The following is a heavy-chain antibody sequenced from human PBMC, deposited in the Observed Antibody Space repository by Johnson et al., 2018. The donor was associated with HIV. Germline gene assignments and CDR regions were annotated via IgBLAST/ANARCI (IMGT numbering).Heavy chain of an antibody. J-gene: IGHJ3*02. CDR2: INAGGDT. V-gene: IGHV3-66*02. CDR3: STDHPTAPLFIMNAFDI. D-gene: IGHD3-16*01. CDR1: GIIVTGNF. Sequence: VQLVESGGGVVQPGGSLRLSCAASGIIVTGNFMSWVRQAPGKGLEWVSVINAGGDTYYADSVKGRFTISRDRSKNTVSLQMNSLRVEDTAVYYCSTDHPTAPLFIMNAFDIWGQGTMVTVSS.